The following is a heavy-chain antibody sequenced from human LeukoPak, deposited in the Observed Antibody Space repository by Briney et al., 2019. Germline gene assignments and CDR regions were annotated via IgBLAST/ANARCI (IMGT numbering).Heavy chain of an antibody. J-gene: IGHJ4*02. V-gene: IGHV3-23*01. D-gene: IGHD6-19*01. CDR3: AKVNTLYRIAVAAYFDY. CDR2: ISGSGGST. Sequence: GGSLRLSCAASGFTFSSYAMSWVRQAPGKGLEWVSAISGSGGSTYYADSVKGRFTISRDNSKNTLYLQMNSLRAEDTAVYYCAKVNTLYRIAVAAYFDYWGQGTLVTVSS. CDR1: GFTFSSYA.